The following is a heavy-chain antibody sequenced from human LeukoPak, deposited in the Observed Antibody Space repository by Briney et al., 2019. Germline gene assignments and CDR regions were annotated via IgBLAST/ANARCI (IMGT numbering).Heavy chain of an antibody. J-gene: IGHJ4*02. CDR1: GFTFSSYA. Sequence: GGSLRLSCAASGFTFSSYAMSWVRQAPGKGLEWVSAISGSGGSTYYADSVKGRFTISRDNSKNTLYLQMNSLRAEDTAVYYCAKAALYYYDSSGDQYFDYWGQGTLVTVSS. V-gene: IGHV3-23*01. D-gene: IGHD3-22*01. CDR3: AKAALYYYDSSGDQYFDY. CDR2: ISGSGGST.